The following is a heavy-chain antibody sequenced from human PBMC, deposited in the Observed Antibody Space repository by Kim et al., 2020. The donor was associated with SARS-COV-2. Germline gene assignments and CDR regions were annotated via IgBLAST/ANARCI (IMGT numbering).Heavy chain of an antibody. CDR1: GFTFDDYA. CDR3: AKGPELGSDYYYGMDV. D-gene: IGHD7-27*01. CDR2: ISWNSGSI. J-gene: IGHJ6*02. V-gene: IGHV3-9*01. Sequence: GWSLRLSCAASGFTFDDYAMHWVRQAPGKGLEWVSGISWNSGSIGYADSVKGRFTISRDNAKNSLYLQMNSLRAEDTALYYCAKGPELGSDYYYGMDVWGQGTTVTVSS.